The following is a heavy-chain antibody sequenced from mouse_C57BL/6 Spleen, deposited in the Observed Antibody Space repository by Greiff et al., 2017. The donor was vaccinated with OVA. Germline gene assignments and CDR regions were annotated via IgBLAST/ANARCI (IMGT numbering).Heavy chain of an antibody. CDR3: ASDYYGSSPFAY. Sequence: QVQLKESGPELVKPGASVKISCKASGYTFTDYYINWVKQRPGQGLEWIGWIFPGSGSTYYNEKFKGKATLTVDKSSSTAYMLLSSLTSEDSAVYFCASDYYGSSPFAYWGQGTLVTVSA. V-gene: IGHV1-75*01. D-gene: IGHD1-1*01. CDR1: GYTFTDYY. CDR2: IFPGSGST. J-gene: IGHJ3*01.